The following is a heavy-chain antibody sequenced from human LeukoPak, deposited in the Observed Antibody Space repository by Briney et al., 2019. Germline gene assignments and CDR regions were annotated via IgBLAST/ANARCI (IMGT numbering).Heavy chain of an antibody. Sequence: PGGSLRLSCAASGFTFSSYAMSWVRQAPGKGLEWVLAISGSGGSTYYADSVKGRFTISRDNSKNTLYLQMNSLGAEDTAVYYCAKFSAHIYSNYDYMDVWGKGTTVTVSS. J-gene: IGHJ6*03. CDR2: ISGSGGST. V-gene: IGHV3-23*01. CDR3: AKFSAHIYSNYDYMDV. CDR1: GFTFSSYA. D-gene: IGHD4-11*01.